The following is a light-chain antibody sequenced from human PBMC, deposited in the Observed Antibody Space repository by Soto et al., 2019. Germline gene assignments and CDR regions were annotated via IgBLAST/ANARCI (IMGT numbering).Light chain of an antibody. CDR3: QSYDSSLTGSV. CDR1: SSNIRAGYD. J-gene: IGLJ2*01. Sequence: QYVLTQPPSVSGAPGQRVTISCTGSSSNIRAGYDVHWYQQLPRTAPKLLIYGNSNRPSGVPDRFSGSKSGTSASLAITGLQAEDEADYYCQSYDSSLTGSVFGGGTKLTVL. V-gene: IGLV1-40*01. CDR2: GNS.